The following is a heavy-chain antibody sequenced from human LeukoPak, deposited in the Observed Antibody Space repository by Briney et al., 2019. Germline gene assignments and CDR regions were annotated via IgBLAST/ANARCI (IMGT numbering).Heavy chain of an antibody. V-gene: IGHV3-48*01. CDR3: ARRFGAARDDYMDV. D-gene: IGHD3-16*01. Sequence: PGGSLRLSCAASGFTFSSYSMNWVRQAPGKGLEWVAYIGRSSSTIFYADSVKGRFTISRDNAKNPPYRQMNSLRAEDTAVYYCARRFGAARDDYMDVLGKGTTVTVSS. J-gene: IGHJ6*03. CDR2: IGRSSSTI. CDR1: GFTFSSYS.